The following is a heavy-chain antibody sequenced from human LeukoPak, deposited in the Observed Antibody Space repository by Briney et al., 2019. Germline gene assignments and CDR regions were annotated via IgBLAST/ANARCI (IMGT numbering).Heavy chain of an antibody. V-gene: IGHV3-20*04. CDR3: ARGYLGATLFSSIDY. J-gene: IGHJ4*02. CDR2: INWNGGST. CDR1: GFTFDDYG. D-gene: IGHD1-26*01. Sequence: GGSLRLSCAASGFTFDDYGMSWVRQAPGKGLEWVSGINWNGGSTGYADSVKGRFTISRDNARNSLYLQMNSLRAEDTAVYYCARGYLGATLFSSIDYWGQGTLVTVSS.